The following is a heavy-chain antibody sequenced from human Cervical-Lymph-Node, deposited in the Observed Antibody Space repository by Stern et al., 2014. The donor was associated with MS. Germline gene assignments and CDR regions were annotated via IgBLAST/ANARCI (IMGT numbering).Heavy chain of an antibody. CDR3: ARKGAIVPAAIENWFDS. V-gene: IGHV4-31*03. CDR2: IYHSGST. J-gene: IGHJ5*01. D-gene: IGHD2-2*01. Sequence: QLQLQESGPGLVKPSQTLSLTCTVSGGSISSGGYFWSWIRQHPGNGLEWIGYIYHSGSTYYKPSLKSRVTLSVDTSKNQFSLNLSSVTAADTAVYYCARKGAIVPAAIENWFDSWGQGTLVTVSS. CDR1: GGSISSGGYF.